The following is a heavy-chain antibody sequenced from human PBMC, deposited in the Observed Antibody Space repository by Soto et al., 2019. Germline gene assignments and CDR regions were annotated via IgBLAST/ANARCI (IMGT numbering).Heavy chain of an antibody. V-gene: IGHV4-59*01. CDR3: ARGYYGSGSYYGMDV. CDR1: GGSISSYY. CDR2: IYYSGST. J-gene: IGHJ6*02. Sequence: SETLSLTCTVSGGSISSYYWSWIRQPPGKGLEWIGYIYYSGSTNYNPSLKSRVTISVDTSKNQFSLKLSSVTAADTAVYYCARGYYGSGSYYGMDVWGQGTTVTVSS. D-gene: IGHD3-10*01.